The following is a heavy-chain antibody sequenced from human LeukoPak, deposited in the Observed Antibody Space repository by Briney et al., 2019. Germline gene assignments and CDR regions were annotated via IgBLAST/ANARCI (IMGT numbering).Heavy chain of an antibody. V-gene: IGHV4-4*02. CDR2: VHLDGRT. D-gene: IGHD3-3*01. CDR3: AREGGFYRPLDY. J-gene: IGHJ4*02. Sequence: SGTLSLTCGVSGGSISSTNWWTWVRQPPGEGLEWIGEVHLDGRTNYNPSLESRLTMSVDVSENQVSLKLTSVTAADTAVYYCAREGGFYRPLDYSGQGTLVTVSS. CDR1: GGSISSTNW.